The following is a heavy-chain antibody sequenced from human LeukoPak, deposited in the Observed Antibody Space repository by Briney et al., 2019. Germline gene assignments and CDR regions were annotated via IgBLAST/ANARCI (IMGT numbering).Heavy chain of an antibody. J-gene: IGHJ4*02. CDR1: GFTVSSYA. D-gene: IGHD6-13*01. CDR2: ISGSGSST. Sequence: PGGSLRFPCAASGFTVSSYAMSWVRQAPGKGLEWVSAISGSGSSTYYADSVKGRFTISRDNSKNTLFLQMNSLRAEDTAVYYCAKRLVAAGPSFDYWGQGTLVTVSS. V-gene: IGHV3-23*01. CDR3: AKRLVAAGPSFDY.